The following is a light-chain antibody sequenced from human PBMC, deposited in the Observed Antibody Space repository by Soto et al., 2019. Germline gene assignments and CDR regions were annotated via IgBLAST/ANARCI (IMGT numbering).Light chain of an antibody. CDR1: QSISSW. V-gene: IGKV1-5*01. Sequence: DIPMTQSPATLSASVGDRVTIPCRASQSISSWLAWYQQKPGKAPKLLIYDASSLESGVPSRFSGSGSGTEFTLTISSLQPDDFATYYCQQYNSYSRTFAQGTKVDI. CDR2: DAS. CDR3: QQYNSYSRT. J-gene: IGKJ1*01.